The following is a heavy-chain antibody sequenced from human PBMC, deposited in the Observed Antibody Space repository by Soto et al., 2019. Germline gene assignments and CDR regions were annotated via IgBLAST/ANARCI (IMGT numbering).Heavy chain of an antibody. CDR3: ARAEQLWSPTLLGY. J-gene: IGHJ4*02. CDR2: MNPNSGNT. Sequence: GASVKVSCKASGYTFTSYDINWVRQATGQGLEWMGWMNPNSGNTGYAQKFQGRVTMTRNTSISTAYMELSSLRSEDTAVYYCARAEQLWSPTLLGYWAQGTLVTVSS. V-gene: IGHV1-8*01. D-gene: IGHD5-18*01. CDR1: GYTFTSYD.